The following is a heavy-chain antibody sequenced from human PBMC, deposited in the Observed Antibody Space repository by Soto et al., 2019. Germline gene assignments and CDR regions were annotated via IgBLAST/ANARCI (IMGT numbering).Heavy chain of an antibody. D-gene: IGHD3-10*01. CDR1: GCSISSYY. Sequence: QVQLQESGPGLVKPSETLSLSCTGSGCSISSYYWSWFRQSPGKRMEWIGFVHHSWGSSYNPSLQSRVAISLDTSKSQFSLKVTSVTATDTAVYYCARQGFGPLHGLVDVWGQGTTVTVSS. V-gene: IGHV4-59*08. CDR3: ARQGFGPLHGLVDV. CDR2: VHHSWGS. J-gene: IGHJ6*02.